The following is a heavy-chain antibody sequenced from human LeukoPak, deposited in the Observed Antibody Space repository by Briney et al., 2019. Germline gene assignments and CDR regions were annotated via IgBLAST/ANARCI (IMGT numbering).Heavy chain of an antibody. J-gene: IGHJ4*02. CDR2: ICSSGSTI. CDR1: VFTFSSYE. CDR3: VPTTLALFDY. Sequence: PGGSLRLSCAASVFTFSSYEMNCVRPAPRKGLGWVSYICSSGSTIYYADSVKGRFTISRDNAKNSLYLQMNSLRAEDTAVYYCVPTTLALFDYWGQGTLVTVSS. V-gene: IGHV3-48*03. D-gene: IGHD2/OR15-2a*01.